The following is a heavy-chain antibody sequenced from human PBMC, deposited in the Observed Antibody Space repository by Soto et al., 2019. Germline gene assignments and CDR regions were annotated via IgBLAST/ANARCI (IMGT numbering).Heavy chain of an antibody. CDR2: IIPIFGTA. CDR1: GGTFSSYA. CDR3: ARDGFIAAAQDGMDV. Sequence: SVKVSCKASGGTFSSYAISWVRQAPGQGLEWMGGIIPIFGTANYAQKFQGRVTITADESTSTAYMELSSLRSEDTAVYYCARDGFIAAAQDGMDVWGQGTTVTVSS. J-gene: IGHJ6*02. D-gene: IGHD6-13*01. V-gene: IGHV1-69*13.